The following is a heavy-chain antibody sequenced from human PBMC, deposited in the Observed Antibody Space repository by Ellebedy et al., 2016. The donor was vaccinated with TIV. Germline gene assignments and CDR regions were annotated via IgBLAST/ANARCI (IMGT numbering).Heavy chain of an antibody. CDR3: AREALTNTYNWFDP. V-gene: IGHV4-30-2*01. D-gene: IGHD1-14*01. J-gene: IGHJ5*02. CDR1: GCSISSGDYS. CDR2: ISHSGST. Sequence: MPSETLSLTCAVSGCSISSGDYSWSWIRQPPGKGLEWIGYISHSGSTYYNPSLTRRVTISVDRSKNQVSLKLSSVTAADTAVYYCAREALTNTYNWFDPWGQGTLVTVSS.